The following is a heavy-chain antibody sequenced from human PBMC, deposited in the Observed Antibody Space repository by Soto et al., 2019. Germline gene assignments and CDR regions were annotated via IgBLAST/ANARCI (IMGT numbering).Heavy chain of an antibody. J-gene: IGHJ4*02. CDR2: IYYSGST. CDR3: ARLVAAVIVATIPYYFDY. Sequence: SETLSLTCTVSGGSISSSSYYWGWIRQPPGKGLEWIGSIYYSGSTYYNPSLKSRVTISVDTSKNQFSLKLSSVTAADTAVYYCARLVAAVIVATIPYYFDYWGQGTLVTVSS. V-gene: IGHV4-39*01. CDR1: GGSISSSSYY. D-gene: IGHD5-12*01.